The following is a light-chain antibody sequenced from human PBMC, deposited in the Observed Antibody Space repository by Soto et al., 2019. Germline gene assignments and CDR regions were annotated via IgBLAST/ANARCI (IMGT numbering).Light chain of an antibody. V-gene: IGKV3D-20*02. CDR1: QSVSNNY. CDR2: GAS. CDR3: QQRSTWPTLT. Sequence: EIVLTQSPGTLSLSPGERATLSCRASQSVSNNYLAWYQQKPGQAPRLLIYGASSRATGIPARFSGGGSGTDFTLTISGLEPEDFGVYYCQQRSTWPTLTFGGGTKVDIK. J-gene: IGKJ4*01.